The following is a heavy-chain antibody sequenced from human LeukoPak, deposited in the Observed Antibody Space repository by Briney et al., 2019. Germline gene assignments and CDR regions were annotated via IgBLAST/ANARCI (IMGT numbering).Heavy chain of an antibody. CDR2: IYYIGST. J-gene: IGHJ4*02. CDR3: ARSYGSGSFYYFDY. CDR1: GGSLSSYY. Sequence: PSETLSHTRTVSGGSLSSYYCRWIRPPPGKGLEWIGYIYYIGSTHYNPSLKSRVSISVDTSKNQFSLKLSSVTAADTAVYYCARSYGSGSFYYFDYWGQGTLVTVSS. D-gene: IGHD3-10*01. V-gene: IGHV4-59*01.